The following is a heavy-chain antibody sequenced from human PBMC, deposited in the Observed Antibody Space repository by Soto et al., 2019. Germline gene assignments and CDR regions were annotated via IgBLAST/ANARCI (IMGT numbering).Heavy chain of an antibody. CDR3: ERGYSGYDGYYYYYYMDV. CDR1: GDSVSSNSAA. Sequence: PSQTLSLTCAISGDSVSSNSAAWNWIRQSPSRGLEWLGRTYYRSKWYNDYAVSVKSRITINPDTSKNQFSLQLNSVTPEDTAVYYCERGYSGYDGYYYYYYMDVGGKGTTVTFSS. V-gene: IGHV6-1*01. CDR2: TYYRSKWYN. D-gene: IGHD5-12*01. J-gene: IGHJ6*03.